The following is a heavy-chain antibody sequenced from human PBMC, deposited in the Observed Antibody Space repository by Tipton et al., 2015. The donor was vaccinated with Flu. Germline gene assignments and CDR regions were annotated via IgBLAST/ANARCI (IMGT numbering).Heavy chain of an antibody. CDR1: GGSISSGGYS. Sequence: TLSLTCAVSGGSISSGGYSWSWIRQPPGQGLEWIGYIFHSGSTYYNPSLKSRVTISVDRSKNQFSLKLSSVTAADAALYYCARDSGYYSTWFDPWGQGTLVTVSS. CDR2: IFHSGST. V-gene: IGHV4-30-2*01. D-gene: IGHD3-22*01. CDR3: ARDSGYYSTWFDP. J-gene: IGHJ5*02.